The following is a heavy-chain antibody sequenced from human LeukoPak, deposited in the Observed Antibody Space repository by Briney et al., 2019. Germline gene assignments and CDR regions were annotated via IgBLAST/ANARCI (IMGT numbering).Heavy chain of an antibody. V-gene: IGHV3-74*01. J-gene: IGHJ4*02. Sequence: GGSLRLSCAASGFTFSSFWMHWVRQAPGKGLVWVSRIKSDGTTTTDADSVKGRFTIRRDNAKNMLYLQMNSLRAEDTAVYYCARVYSGSSDYWGQGTLVTVSS. CDR3: ARVYSGSSDY. D-gene: IGHD1-26*01. CDR2: IKSDGTTT. CDR1: GFTFSSFW.